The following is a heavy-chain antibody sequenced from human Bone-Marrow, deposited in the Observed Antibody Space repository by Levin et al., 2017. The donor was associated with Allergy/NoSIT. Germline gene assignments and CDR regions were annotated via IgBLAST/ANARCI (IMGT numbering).Heavy chain of an antibody. CDR3: ARENKYCSSTSCPANRYYYYYYMDV. CDR2: IIPILGIA. J-gene: IGHJ6*03. CDR1: GGTFSSYA. Sequence: AASVKVSCKASGGTFSSYAISWVRQAPGQGLEWMGRIIPILGIANYAQKFQGRVTITADKSTSTAYMELSSLRSEDTAVYYCARENKYCSSTSCPANRYYYYYYMDVWGKGTTVTVSS. D-gene: IGHD2-2*01. V-gene: IGHV1-69*04.